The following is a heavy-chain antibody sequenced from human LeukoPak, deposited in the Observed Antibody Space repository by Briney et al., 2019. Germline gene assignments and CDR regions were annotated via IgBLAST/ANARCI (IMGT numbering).Heavy chain of an antibody. CDR3: AMTAGMVAAEEKFDY. CDR2: MNPNSGNT. D-gene: IGHD2-15*01. V-gene: IGHV1-8*01. Sequence: ASVKVSCKASGYTFTSYDINWVRQATGQGLEWMGWMNPNSGNTGYAQKFQGRVTMTRNTSISTAYMELSSLRSEDTAVYYCAMTAGMVAAEEKFDYWGQGTLVTVSS. CDR1: GYTFTSYD. J-gene: IGHJ4*02.